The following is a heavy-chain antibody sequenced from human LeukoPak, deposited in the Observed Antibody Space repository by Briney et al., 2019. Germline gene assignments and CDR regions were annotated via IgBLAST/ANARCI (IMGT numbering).Heavy chain of an antibody. D-gene: IGHD2-15*01. CDR1: GFTFRSYG. J-gene: IGHJ5*02. CDR2: ISSSSSTI. V-gene: IGHV3-48*01. Sequence: GGSLRLSCAASGFTFRSYGIHWVRQAPGKGLEWVSYISSSSSTIYYADSVKGRFTISGDNAKNSLYLQMNSLRAEDTAVYYCARDWYCSGGSCYSRDWFDPWGQGTLVTVSS. CDR3: ARDWYCSGGSCYSRDWFDP.